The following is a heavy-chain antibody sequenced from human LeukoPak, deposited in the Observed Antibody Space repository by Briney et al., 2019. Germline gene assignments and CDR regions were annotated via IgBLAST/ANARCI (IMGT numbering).Heavy chain of an antibody. CDR2: INPHTGAT. D-gene: IGHD3-16*01. V-gene: IGHV1-2*02. CDR3: AMSYATSILDF. J-gene: IGHJ4*02. CDR1: GNTLTVYY. Sequence: ASVKVSCRASGNTLTVYYPHWVRQAPGQGLEWMGWINPHTGATDYAQKFQGRLTMTWDTSISTAHMNLSRLGSDDTAMYYCAMSYATSILDFWGQGTLVIVSS.